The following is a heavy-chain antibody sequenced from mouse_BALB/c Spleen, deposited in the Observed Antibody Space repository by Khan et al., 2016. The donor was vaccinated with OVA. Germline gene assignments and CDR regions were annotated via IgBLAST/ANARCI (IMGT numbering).Heavy chain of an antibody. D-gene: IGHD1-1*01. CDR1: GYTFTDYV. J-gene: IGHJ3*01. CDR3: ARGGYGTSGAY. CDR2: IYPGSNNT. V-gene: IGHV1-81*01. Sequence: QVQLQQPGPELVKPGASVKMSCKAFGYTFTDYVLTWVKQRTGQGLEWIGEIYPGSNNTYYNEKFKGKATLTADKSSNTAYIQLSSQTFEDSAVYFCARGGYGTSGAYWGQGTLVTVSA.